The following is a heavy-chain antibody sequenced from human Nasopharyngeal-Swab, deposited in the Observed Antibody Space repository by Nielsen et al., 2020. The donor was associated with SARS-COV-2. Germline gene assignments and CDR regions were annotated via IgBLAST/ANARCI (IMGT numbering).Heavy chain of an antibody. CDR3: ARGWYSSSWYPAEKSFDY. Sequence: SETLSLTCTVSGGSISSYYWSWIRQPPGKGLEWIGYIYYSGSTNYNPSLKSRVTISVDTSKNQFSLKLSSVTAADTAVYYCARGWYSSSWYPAEKSFDYWGQGTLVTVSS. CDR1: GGSISSYY. D-gene: IGHD6-13*01. CDR2: IYYSGST. J-gene: IGHJ4*02. V-gene: IGHV4-59*13.